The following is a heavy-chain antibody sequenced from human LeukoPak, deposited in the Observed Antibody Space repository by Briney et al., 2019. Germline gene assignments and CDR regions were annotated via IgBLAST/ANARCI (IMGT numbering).Heavy chain of an antibody. D-gene: IGHD5-18*01. J-gene: IGHJ4*02. CDR2: INGYGSST. V-gene: IGHV3-74*01. CDR3: ARDAPGNTALDY. Sequence: GGSLRLSCAASGFTFVSYWMHWVRQAPGKGLVWVSRINGYGSSTDFADPVKGRFTISRDNAKNTLYLQMNSLRAEDTAVYYCARDAPGNTALDYWGQGTPVTVSS. CDR1: GFTFVSYW.